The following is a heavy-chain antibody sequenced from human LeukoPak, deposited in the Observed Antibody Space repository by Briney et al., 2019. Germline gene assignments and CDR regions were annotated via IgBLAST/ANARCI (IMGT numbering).Heavy chain of an antibody. J-gene: IGHJ4*02. CDR2: IYTSGSA. D-gene: IGHD6-13*01. CDR1: GGSISNYY. CDR3: ASIPGSSTSWYHFDN. Sequence: SETLSLTCTVSGGSISNYYWSWIRQPAGKGLEWIGRIYTSGSANYTPSLKSRVTMSVDTSRNQFSLQLRSLTAADTAIFYCASIPGSSTSWYHFDNWGQGTLVTVSS. V-gene: IGHV4-4*07.